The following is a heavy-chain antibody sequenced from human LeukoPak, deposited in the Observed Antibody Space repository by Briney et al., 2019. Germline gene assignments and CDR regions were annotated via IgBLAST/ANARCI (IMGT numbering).Heavy chain of an antibody. D-gene: IGHD1-14*01. CDR3: VKDNPLDY. CDR2: ISSNGGST. CDR1: GFTFSSYA. J-gene: IGHJ4*02. Sequence: GGPLRLSCAASGFTFSSYAMHWVRQAPGKGLECVSAISSNGGSTYYANPVKGRFTISRDNSKNTLYLHINSLRAEDTAVYYCVKDNPLDYWGQGTLVIASS. V-gene: IGHV3-64*01.